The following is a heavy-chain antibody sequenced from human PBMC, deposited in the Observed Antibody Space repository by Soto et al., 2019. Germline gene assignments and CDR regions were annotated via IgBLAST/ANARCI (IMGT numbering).Heavy chain of an antibody. Sequence: SVTFSGTSYRSFVRSDPISWVRQAPGQGLEWIGGILPVFGSPTYADKLKGRVTMTAEESWRTAYLGLTSLKSEDTAVYVCSYAEGQWELPLGGQGAQVTVSS. J-gene: IGHJ4*02. CDR1: RSFVRSDP. D-gene: IGHD1-7*01. V-gene: IGHV1-69*13. CDR2: ILPVFGSP. CDR3: SYAEGQWELPL.